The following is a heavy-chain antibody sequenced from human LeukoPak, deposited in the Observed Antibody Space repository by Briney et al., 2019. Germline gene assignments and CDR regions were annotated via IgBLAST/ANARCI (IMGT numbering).Heavy chain of an antibody. Sequence: PSETLSLTCAVYGGSFSGYYWSWIRQPAGKGLEWIGRIYTSGSTNYNPSLKSRVTISVDTSKNQFSLKLSSVTAADTAVYYCARDHKRYYDSSGYDNWFDPWGQGTLVTVSS. CDR1: GGSFSGYY. V-gene: IGHV4-4*07. CDR3: ARDHKRYYDSSGYDNWFDP. CDR2: IYTSGST. D-gene: IGHD3-22*01. J-gene: IGHJ5*02.